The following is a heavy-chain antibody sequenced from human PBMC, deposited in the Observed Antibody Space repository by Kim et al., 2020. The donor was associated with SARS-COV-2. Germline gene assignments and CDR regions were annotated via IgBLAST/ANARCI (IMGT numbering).Heavy chain of an antibody. D-gene: IGHD1-26*01. CDR2: IKSKTDGGTT. CDR1: GFTFSNAW. V-gene: IGHV3-15*01. Sequence: GGSLRLSCAASGFTFSNAWMSWVRQAPGKGLEWVGRIKSKTDGGTTDYAAPVKGRFTISRDDSKNTLYLQMNSLKTEDTAVYYCTTGVGVGYGMDVWGQGTTVTVSS. J-gene: IGHJ6*02. CDR3: TTGVGVGYGMDV.